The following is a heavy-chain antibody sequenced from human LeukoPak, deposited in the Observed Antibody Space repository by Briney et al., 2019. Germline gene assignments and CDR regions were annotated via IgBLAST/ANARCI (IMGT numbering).Heavy chain of an antibody. D-gene: IGHD6-19*01. V-gene: IGHV3-30-3*01. CDR2: ISYDGSNK. CDR1: GFTFSSYA. CDR3: ARSVNEQWLVLTGDY. J-gene: IGHJ4*02. Sequence: PGGSLRLSCAASGFTFSSYAMHWVRQAPGKGLEWVAVISYDGSNKYYADPVKGRFTISRDNSKNTLYLQMNSLRAEDTAVYYCARSVNEQWLVLTGDYWGQGTLVTVSS.